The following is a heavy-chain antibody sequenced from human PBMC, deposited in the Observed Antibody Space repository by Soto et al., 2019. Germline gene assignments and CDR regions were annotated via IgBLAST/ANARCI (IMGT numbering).Heavy chain of an antibody. CDR1: DLRFSEHA. J-gene: IGHJ5*02. CDR3: SRGSFGYYGP. CDR2: IRNTPYGGTT. D-gene: IGHD2-2*03. Sequence: GGSLRLTCNSSDLRFSEHAIPWVRKAPGKGLEWVGFIRNTPYGGTTDYAASVRGRFTISRDDSESIAYLQMNSLKTEDSGVYYCSRGSFGYYGPWGPGTLVTVSS. V-gene: IGHV3-49*04.